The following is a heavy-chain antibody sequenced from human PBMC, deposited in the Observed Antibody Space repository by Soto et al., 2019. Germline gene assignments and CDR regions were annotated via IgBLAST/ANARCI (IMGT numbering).Heavy chain of an antibody. CDR3: ARDQPAIRLDHSGWPI. J-gene: IGHJ4*02. CDR1: GYTFTSYG. Sequence: ASVKVSCKVSGYTFTSYGISWVRQAPGQGLEWMGWISAYNGNTNYAQKLQGRVTMTTDTSTSTAYMELRSLRSDDTAVYYCARDQPAIRLDHSGWPIWGQGTLVTVSS. CDR2: ISAYNGNT. D-gene: IGHD6-19*01. V-gene: IGHV1-18*04.